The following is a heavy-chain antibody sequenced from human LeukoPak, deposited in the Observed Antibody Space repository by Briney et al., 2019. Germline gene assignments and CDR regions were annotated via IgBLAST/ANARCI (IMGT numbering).Heavy chain of an antibody. D-gene: IGHD1-26*01. CDR2: IYYSGST. Sequence: SETLSLTCTVSGGSISSSSYYWGWIRQPPGKGLEWIGSIYYSGSTYYNPSPKSRVTISLDTSKNQFSLKLSSVTAADTAVYYCARVGASPFDYWGQGTLVTVSS. CDR1: GGSISSSSYY. V-gene: IGHV4-39*07. J-gene: IGHJ4*02. CDR3: ARVGASPFDY.